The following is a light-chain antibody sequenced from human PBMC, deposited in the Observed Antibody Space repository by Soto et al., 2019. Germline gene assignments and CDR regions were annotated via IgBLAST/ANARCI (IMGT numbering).Light chain of an antibody. CDR1: QSVSNN. J-gene: IGKJ5*01. V-gene: IGKV3-15*01. CDR2: GSS. Sequence: EVVLTQSPVTLSLSPGERATLSCRASQSVSNNLAWYQQKPGQAPTLLIYGSSTRASGIPARFSGSGYGREFTLTISSLQSEDFAVYYCQQYGSSPRTFGQGTRLEI. CDR3: QQYGSSPRT.